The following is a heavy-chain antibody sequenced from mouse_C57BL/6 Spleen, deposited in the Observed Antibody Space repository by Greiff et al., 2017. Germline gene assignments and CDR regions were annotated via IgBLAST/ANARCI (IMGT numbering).Heavy chain of an antibody. V-gene: IGHV1-75*01. D-gene: IGHD1-1*01. J-gene: IGHJ2*01. CDR1: GYTFTDYY. Sequence: QVQLQQSGPELVKPGASVKISCKASGYTFTDYYINWVKQRPGQGLEWIGWIFPGSGSTYYNEKFKGKATLTVDKSSSTAYMLLSSLTSEDSAVYFCARAITTVVATPYYFDYWGQGTTLTVSS. CDR2: IFPGSGST. CDR3: ARAITTVVATPYYFDY.